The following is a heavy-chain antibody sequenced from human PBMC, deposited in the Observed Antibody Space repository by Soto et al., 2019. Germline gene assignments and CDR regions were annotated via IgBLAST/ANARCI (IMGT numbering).Heavy chain of an antibody. CDR1: GGSISSGGYS. J-gene: IGHJ3*02. D-gene: IGHD3-16*01. CDR3: VRNMMTTNAFDI. CDR2: IYHSGST. V-gene: IGHV4-30-2*01. Sequence: PSETLSLTCAVSGGSISSGGYSWSWIRQPPGKGLEWIGYIYHSGSTYYNPSLKSRVTISVDGSKNQFSLKLRSVTAAETAVYYCVRNMMTTNAFDIWGQGTMVTVSS.